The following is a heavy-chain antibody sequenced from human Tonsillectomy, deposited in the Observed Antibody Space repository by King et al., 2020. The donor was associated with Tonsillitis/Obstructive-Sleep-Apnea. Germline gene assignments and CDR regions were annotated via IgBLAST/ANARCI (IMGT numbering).Heavy chain of an antibody. J-gene: IGHJ3*02. CDR1: GFTFSDYP. CDR3: VVGADAFDI. CDR2: TSFDGRNR. D-gene: IGHD3-10*01. V-gene: IGHV3-30*04. Sequence: VQLVESGGGVVQPGRSLRLSCAASGFTFSDYPMHWVRQAPGKGLEWVAVTSFDGRNRYNADSVKGRFTISRDNSKSTLHLQMSSLRTEDTAVYYCVVGADAFDIWGQGTTVTVSS.